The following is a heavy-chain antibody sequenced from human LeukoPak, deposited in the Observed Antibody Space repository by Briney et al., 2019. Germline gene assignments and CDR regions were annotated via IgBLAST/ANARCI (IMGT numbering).Heavy chain of an antibody. V-gene: IGHV3-30*02. CDR2: IRYDETNK. J-gene: IGHJ5*02. CDR3: AREPLISMVRGDNWFDP. Sequence: GGSLRLSCAASGFTFSNYGMHWVRQAPGKGLEWVAFIRYDETNKYYADSVKGRFTISRDNSKNTLYLQMNSLRAEDTAVYYCAREPLISMVRGDNWFDPWGQGTLVTVSS. D-gene: IGHD3-10*01. CDR1: GFTFSNYG.